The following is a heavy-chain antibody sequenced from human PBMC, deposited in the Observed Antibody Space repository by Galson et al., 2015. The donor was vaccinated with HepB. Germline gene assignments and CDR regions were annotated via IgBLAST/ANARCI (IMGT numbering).Heavy chain of an antibody. CDR3: AREPGDFWSGYPSYGMDV. D-gene: IGHD3-3*01. J-gene: IGHJ6*02. CDR2: IKQDGSEK. V-gene: IGHV3-7*01. Sequence: SLRLSCAASGFTFSSYWMSWVRQAPGKGLEWVANIKQDGSEKYYVDSVKGRFTISRDNAKNSLYLQMNSLRAEDTAVYYCAREPGDFWSGYPSYGMDVWGQGTTVTVSS. CDR1: GFTFSSYW.